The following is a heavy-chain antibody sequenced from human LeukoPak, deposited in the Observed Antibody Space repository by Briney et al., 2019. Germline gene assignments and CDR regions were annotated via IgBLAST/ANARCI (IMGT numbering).Heavy chain of an antibody. CDR2: INRDGSST. J-gene: IGHJ4*02. D-gene: IGHD2-2*01. CDR1: GFTFSNYW. CDR3: ARVWGVPAASLDY. V-gene: IGHV3-74*01. Sequence: GGSLRLSCAASGFTFSNYWLHWVRQGPGKGLVWVSRINRDGSSTTYADSVKGRFTISRDNAKNTLYLQMNSLRAKDTAVYYCARVWGVPAASLDYWGQGTLVTVSS.